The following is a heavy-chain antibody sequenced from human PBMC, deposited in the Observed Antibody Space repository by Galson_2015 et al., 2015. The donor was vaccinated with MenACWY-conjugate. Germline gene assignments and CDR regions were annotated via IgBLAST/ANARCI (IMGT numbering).Heavy chain of an antibody. V-gene: IGHV3-23*01. D-gene: IGHD3-10*01. J-gene: IGHJ4*02. Sequence: SLRLSCAASGFTFSNYAMTWVRQAPGNCLDCFSIIIVIVGLISYIDSVNFRFIISRDNSKNTLYVQMNSLRAEDTAIYYCARGDSRLGSYWELFDYWGQGTLVTVSS. CDR2: IIVIVGLI. CDR1: GFTFSNYA. CDR3: ARGDSRLGSYWELFDY.